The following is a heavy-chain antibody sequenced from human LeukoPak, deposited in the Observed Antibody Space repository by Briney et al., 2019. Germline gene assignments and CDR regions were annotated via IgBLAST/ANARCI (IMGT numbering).Heavy chain of an antibody. J-gene: IGHJ6*03. CDR3: ARTNYYFYYMDV. V-gene: IGHV4-39*01. CDR1: GGSINGNDYY. Sequence: SETLSLTCTVSGGSINGNDYYWGWIRQPPGQGLEWIGSIYYSGSTYYNPSLKSRLTISVDTSKNQFFLRLSSVTAADTALYFCARTNYYFYYMDVWGRGTTVTVSS. CDR2: IYYSGST. D-gene: IGHD2-8*01.